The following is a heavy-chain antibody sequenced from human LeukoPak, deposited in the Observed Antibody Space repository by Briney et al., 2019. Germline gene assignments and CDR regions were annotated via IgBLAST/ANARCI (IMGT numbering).Heavy chain of an antibody. CDR1: GFTFSSYG. Sequence: PGGSLRLSCAASGFTFSSYGMHWVRQAPGKGLEWVANIKQDGSEKYYVDFVKGRFTISRDNAKNSLYLQMNSLRAEDTAVYYCATYNWIDGSFDYWGQGILVIVSS. CDR2: IKQDGSEK. V-gene: IGHV3-7*01. D-gene: IGHD1-20*01. J-gene: IGHJ4*02. CDR3: ATYNWIDGSFDY.